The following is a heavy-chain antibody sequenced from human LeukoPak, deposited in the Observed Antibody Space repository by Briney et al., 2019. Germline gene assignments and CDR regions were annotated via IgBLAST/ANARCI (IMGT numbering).Heavy chain of an antibody. CDR3: ARAPFRYDSSGYYYTDFDY. CDR1: GGSISSGGYY. D-gene: IGHD3-22*01. CDR2: IYHSGST. V-gene: IGHV4-31*03. J-gene: IGHJ4*02. Sequence: SETLSLTCTVSGGSISSGGYYWSWIRQHPGKGLEWIGYIYHSGSTYYNPSLKSRVTISVDTSKNQFSLKLSSVTAADTAVYYCARAPFRYDSSGYYYTDFDYWGQGTLVTVSS.